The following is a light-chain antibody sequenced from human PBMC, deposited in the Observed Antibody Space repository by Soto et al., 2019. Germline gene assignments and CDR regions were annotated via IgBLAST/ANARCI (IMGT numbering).Light chain of an antibody. CDR3: QQYGSSPGFT. V-gene: IGKV3-20*01. CDR1: QSVSSSY. Sequence: EIVLTQSPGPLSLSPGERATLSCRASQSVSSSYLAWYQQKPGQAPRLLIYGASSRATGIPDRFSGSGSGTDFPLTISRLEPEDCAVYYYQQYGSSPGFTFGPGTKVDIK. J-gene: IGKJ3*01. CDR2: GAS.